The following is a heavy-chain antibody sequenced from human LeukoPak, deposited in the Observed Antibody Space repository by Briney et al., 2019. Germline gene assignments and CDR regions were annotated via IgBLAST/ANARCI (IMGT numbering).Heavy chain of an antibody. J-gene: IGHJ1*01. CDR2: INPNSGGT. CDR1: GYTFTGFC. V-gene: IGHV1-2*02. Sequence: ASVTVSCKASGYTFTGFCIHWVRQAPGQGLEWMGWINPNSGGTNYAQNFQGRVTMTKDTSISTGYMELSRLRSDDTAVYYCARDLDNYSGSGSYYNGDPLFQHWGQGTLVTVSS. CDR3: ARDLDNYSGSGSYYNGDPLFQH. D-gene: IGHD3-10*01.